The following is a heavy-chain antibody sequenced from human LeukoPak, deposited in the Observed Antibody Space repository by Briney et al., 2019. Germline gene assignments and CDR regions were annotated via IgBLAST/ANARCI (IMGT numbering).Heavy chain of an antibody. Sequence: SETLSLTCTVSGGSISSYYWSWIRQPPGKGLEWIGYIYYSGSTNYNPSLKSRVTISLDTSKNQISLKLSSVTAADTAVYYCARHTTVVPPRYFDYWGQGTLVTVSS. J-gene: IGHJ4*02. V-gene: IGHV4-59*08. CDR3: ARHTTVVPPRYFDY. CDR2: IYYSGST. CDR1: GGSISSYY. D-gene: IGHD4-23*01.